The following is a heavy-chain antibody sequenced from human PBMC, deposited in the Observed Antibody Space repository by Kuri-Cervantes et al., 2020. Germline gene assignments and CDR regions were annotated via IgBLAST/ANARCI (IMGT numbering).Heavy chain of an antibody. Sequence: SLKISCAASGFTFDDYAMHWVRQAPGKGLEWVSGISWNSGSIGYADSVKGRFTISRDNAKNSLYLQMNSLRSDDTAVYYCARGTYYYDSSGYYIYYFDYWGQGTLVTVSS. CDR1: GFTFDDYA. CDR2: ISWNSGSI. D-gene: IGHD3-22*01. CDR3: ARGTYYYDSSGYYIYYFDY. J-gene: IGHJ4*02. V-gene: IGHV3-9*01.